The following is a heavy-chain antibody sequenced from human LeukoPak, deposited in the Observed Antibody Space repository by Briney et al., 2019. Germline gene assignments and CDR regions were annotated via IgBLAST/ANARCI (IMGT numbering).Heavy chain of an antibody. CDR1: GFTLSDNY. CDR3: ARDAPQVPAAGVLAS. J-gene: IGHJ5*02. Sequence: PGGSLRLSCAASGFTLSDNYMSWVRQAPAKGLEWVSVMYSGGDTYYADSVKGRFTFSRDISKNTLYLQMNGLRTEDTAMYYCARDAPQVPAAGVLASWGQGTLVTVSS. CDR2: MYSGGDT. D-gene: IGHD6-13*01. V-gene: IGHV3-53*01.